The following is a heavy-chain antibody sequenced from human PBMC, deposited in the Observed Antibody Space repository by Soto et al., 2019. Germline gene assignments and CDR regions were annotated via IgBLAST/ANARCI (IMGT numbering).Heavy chain of an antibody. Sequence: GGSLRLSCAASGFTFSSYSMNWVRQAPRKEQEKVSSISSSSSYIYYADSVNGRFTISRDNAKNSLYLQMNSLRAEDTAVYYCARDSTYYDFWSGYYMYYFDYWGQGTLVTVSS. J-gene: IGHJ4*02. D-gene: IGHD3-3*01. V-gene: IGHV3-21*01. CDR1: GFTFSSYS. CDR2: ISSSSSYI. CDR3: ARDSTYYDFWSGYYMYYFDY.